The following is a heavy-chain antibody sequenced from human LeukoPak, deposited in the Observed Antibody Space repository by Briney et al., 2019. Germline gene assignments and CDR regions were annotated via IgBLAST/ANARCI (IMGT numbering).Heavy chain of an antibody. J-gene: IGHJ4*02. CDR2: FYYTGMT. CDR3: ARGVGGKYDY. Sequence: PSETLSLTCAVYGGSFSGYYWSWIRQPPGKGLEWIGYFYYTGMTNYNPSLKSRVTISLDTSKNQFSLKLSSVSAADTAMYYCARGVGGKYDYWGQGTRVTVSS. V-gene: IGHV4-59*01. D-gene: IGHD1-26*01. CDR1: GGSFSGYY.